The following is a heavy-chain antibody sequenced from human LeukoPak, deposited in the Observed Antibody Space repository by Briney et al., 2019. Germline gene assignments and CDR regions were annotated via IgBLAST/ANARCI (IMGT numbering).Heavy chain of an antibody. CDR3: ARDDIAATGPSFDY. D-gene: IGHD6-13*01. CDR1: GGSISSYY. J-gene: IGHJ4*02. V-gene: IGHV4-59*12. CDR2: IYYSGST. Sequence: SETLSLTCTVSGGSISSYYWSWIRQPPGKGLEWIGYIYYSGSTNYNPSLKSRVTISVDTSKNQFSLKLSSVTAADTAVYYCARDDIAATGPSFDYWGQGTLVTVSS.